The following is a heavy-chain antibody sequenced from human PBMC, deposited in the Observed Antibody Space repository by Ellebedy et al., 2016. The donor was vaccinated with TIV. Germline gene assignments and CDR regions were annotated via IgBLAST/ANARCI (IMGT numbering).Heavy chain of an antibody. CDR2: ISAYNGDI. D-gene: IGHD6-6*01. J-gene: IGHJ6*03. V-gene: IGHV1-18*01. CDR1: GYTFTSFG. CDR3: ARVSVDVVIGYDYFYMDI. Sequence: ASVKVSCXASGYTFTSFGLSWVRQAPGQGLEWMGWISAYNGDINYAQNFQGRVAMTTDTATSTVYVDLRSLRSDDTAVYYCARVSVDVVIGYDYFYMDIWGKGTTVTVSS.